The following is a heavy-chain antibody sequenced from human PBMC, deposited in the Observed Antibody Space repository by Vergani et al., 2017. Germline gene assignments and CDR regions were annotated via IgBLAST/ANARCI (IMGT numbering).Heavy chain of an antibody. V-gene: IGHV3-48*01. CDR1: GFDFSSYI. D-gene: IGHD2-2*01. CDR3: ARRARTGSTSCWDS. J-gene: IGHJ4*02. CDR2: VSTGTKSQ. Sequence: QLVESGGGWVQPGGSLRLSCVVSGFDFSSYIMNWVRQAPGKGLEWVSFVSTGTKSQSYAESEKGRFTISRDSAKNSLYLQMDSLRAEDTAVYYCARRARTGSTSCWDSWGQGTLVTVSS.